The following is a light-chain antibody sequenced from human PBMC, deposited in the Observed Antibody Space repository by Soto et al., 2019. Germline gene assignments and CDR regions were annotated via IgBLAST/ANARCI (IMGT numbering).Light chain of an antibody. Sequence: IQMTQSPSTLSASAGDRVTITCRASQSVXSCLVWYQQKPGQAPKVLXDNASSLERGGPSRLSGSGSETEFTLTISSLHPDDFANYYCQQYKSDSWTFGQGTKVDIK. V-gene: IGKV1-5*01. J-gene: IGKJ1*01. CDR1: QSVXSC. CDR2: NAS. CDR3: QQYKSDSWT.